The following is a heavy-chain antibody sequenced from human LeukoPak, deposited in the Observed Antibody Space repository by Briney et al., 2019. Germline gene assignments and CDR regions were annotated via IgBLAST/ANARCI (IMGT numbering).Heavy chain of an antibody. CDR3: ARDSSYYSMGSFDH. Sequence: PSETLSLTCTVSGGSISTYYWRWIRQPPGKGLEWIGYIYYSGSTNYNPSLKSRVTISVDTSKNQFSLKLSSVTAADTAVYSCARDSSYYSMGSFDHWVQGTLVTVSS. CDR1: GGSISTYY. J-gene: IGHJ4*02. D-gene: IGHD3-10*01. CDR2: IYYSGST. V-gene: IGHV4-59*01.